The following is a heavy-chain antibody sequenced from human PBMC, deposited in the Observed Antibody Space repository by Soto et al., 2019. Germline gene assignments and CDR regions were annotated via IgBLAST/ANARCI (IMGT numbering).Heavy chain of an antibody. J-gene: IGHJ4*02. CDR1: GFTFSSYA. CDR2: ISGSGGST. CDR3: AKYGSSSWFFDY. Sequence: HPGGSLRLSCAASGFTFSSYAMSWVRQAPGKGLEWVSAISGSGGSTYYADSVRGRFTISRDNSQNTLYLQMNSLRAEDTAVYYCAKYGSSSWFFDYWGQGTLVTVSS. V-gene: IGHV3-23*01. D-gene: IGHD6-13*01.